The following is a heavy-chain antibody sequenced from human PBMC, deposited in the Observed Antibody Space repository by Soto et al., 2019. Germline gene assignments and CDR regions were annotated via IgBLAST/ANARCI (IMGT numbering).Heavy chain of an antibody. D-gene: IGHD6-13*01. Sequence: GGSLRLSCAASGFTFSSYWMSWVRQAPGKGLEWVANIKQDGSEKYYVDSVKGRFTISRDNAKNSLYLQMNSLRAEDTAVYYCAREGSIAAVGKINWGQGTLVTVSS. CDR1: GFTFSSYW. J-gene: IGHJ4*02. V-gene: IGHV3-7*01. CDR2: IKQDGSEK. CDR3: AREGSIAAVGKIN.